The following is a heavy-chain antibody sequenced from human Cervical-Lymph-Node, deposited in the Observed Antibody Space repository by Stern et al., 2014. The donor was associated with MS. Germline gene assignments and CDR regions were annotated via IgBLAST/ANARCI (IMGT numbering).Heavy chain of an antibody. D-gene: IGHD6-13*01. Sequence: EVQLVESGGDLVQPGGSLRLSCSASGFTFSTYTMNWVRQAPGKGLEWVSYISTSSSTIYYADSVKGRFTISRDNAKNSLYLQMNSLRDEDTAVYYCARCKSSSCPLDLWGQGTLVTVSS. J-gene: IGHJ5*02. V-gene: IGHV3-48*02. CDR3: ARCKSSSCPLDL. CDR2: ISTSSSTI. CDR1: GFTFSTYT.